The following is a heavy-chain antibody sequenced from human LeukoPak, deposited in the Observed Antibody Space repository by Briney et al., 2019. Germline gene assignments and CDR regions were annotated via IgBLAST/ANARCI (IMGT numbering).Heavy chain of an antibody. V-gene: IGHV3-9*01. CDR1: GFTFDDYA. CDR2: ISWNSGSI. J-gene: IGHJ3*02. CDR3: AKAFMITFGGPDAFDI. D-gene: IGHD3-16*01. Sequence: GGSLRHSCAASGFTFDDYAMHWVRQAPGKGLEWVSGISWNSGSIGYADSVKGRFTISRDNAKNSLYLQMNSLRAEDTALYYCAKAFMITFGGPDAFDIWGQGTMVTVSS.